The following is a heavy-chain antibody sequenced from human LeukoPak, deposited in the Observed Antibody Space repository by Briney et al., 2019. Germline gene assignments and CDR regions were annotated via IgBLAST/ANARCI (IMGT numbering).Heavy chain of an antibody. D-gene: IGHD5-24*01. Sequence: PSETLSLTCTVSGGSISISSYYWGWVRQPPGKGGEGVGSIYYSGSTYYNPSRKSRVTISVDTSKNQFSLKLSSVTAADTAVYYCARQGRDGYKVYYMDVWGKGTTVTVSS. V-gene: IGHV4-39*01. CDR3: ARQGRDGYKVYYMDV. CDR1: GGSISISSYY. CDR2: IYYSGST. J-gene: IGHJ6*03.